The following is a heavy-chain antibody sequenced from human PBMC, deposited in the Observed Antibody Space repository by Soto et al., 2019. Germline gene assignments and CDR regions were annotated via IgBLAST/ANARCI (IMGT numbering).Heavy chain of an antibody. CDR3: AGDRSPDFWSGYPFYYYYGMDV. Sequence: SETLSLTCTVSGGSISSYYWSWIRQPPGKGLEWIGYIYYSGSTNYNPSLKSRVTISVDTSKNQFSLKLSSVTAADTAVYYCAGDRSPDFWSGYPFYYYYGMDVWGQGTTVTVSS. V-gene: IGHV4-59*01. J-gene: IGHJ6*02. CDR2: IYYSGST. CDR1: GGSISSYY. D-gene: IGHD3-3*01.